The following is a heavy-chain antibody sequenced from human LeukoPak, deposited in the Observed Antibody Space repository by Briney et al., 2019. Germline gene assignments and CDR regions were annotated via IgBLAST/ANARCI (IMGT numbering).Heavy chain of an antibody. CDR3: AREDGSGSFYDWFDP. CDR1: GNRHTSCW. D-gene: IGHD3-10*01. J-gene: IGHJ5*02. Sequence: GESLNLYCHCSGNRHTSCWIRWERQMPAKGLERRGSIVVSDSYTAYSPSFQSHGVISADKSIGTAYLQWSSLKASDTAMYYCAREDGSGSFYDWFDPWGQGTLVTVSS. V-gene: IGHV5-10-1*01. CDR2: IVVSDSYT.